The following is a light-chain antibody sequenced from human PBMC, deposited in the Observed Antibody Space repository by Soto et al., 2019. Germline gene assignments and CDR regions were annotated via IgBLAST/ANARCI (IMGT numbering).Light chain of an antibody. CDR3: QKYGSAFT. J-gene: IGKJ3*01. V-gene: IGKV3-20*01. Sequence: EIVLTQSPGTLSLSPGERATLSCRASQSISSNYLAWYQHKPGQVPRLLIYAASSRATGIPDRFSGSGSGTDFTLTISRREPEDFALYYCQKYGSAFTFGPGTKVDIK. CDR1: QSISSNY. CDR2: AAS.